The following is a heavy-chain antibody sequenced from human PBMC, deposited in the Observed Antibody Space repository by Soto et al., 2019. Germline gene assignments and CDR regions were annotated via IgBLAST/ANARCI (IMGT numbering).Heavy chain of an antibody. V-gene: IGHV3-49*03. CDR3: TRDGRYSYGQDRGFDY. CDR2: IRSKAFGGTT. J-gene: IGHJ4*02. Sequence: EVQLVESGGGLEQPGRSLRLSCTASGFTFGDYAMSWFRQAPGTGLEWVGFIRSKAFGGTTEYAASVKGRFTISRDDSKYIVYLQMNSLKSEDTAVYYCTRDGRYSYGQDRGFDYWGQGTLVTVSS. D-gene: IGHD5-18*01. CDR1: GFTFGDYA.